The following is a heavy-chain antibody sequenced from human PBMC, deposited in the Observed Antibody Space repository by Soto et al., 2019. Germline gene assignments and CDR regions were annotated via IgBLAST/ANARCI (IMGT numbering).Heavy chain of an antibody. D-gene: IGHD3-9*01. J-gene: IGHJ6*02. V-gene: IGHV1-3*01. Sequence: ASVKVSCKASGYTFTSYAMHWVRQAPGQRLEWMGWINAGNGNTKYSQKFQGRVTITRDTSASTAYMELSSLRSEDTAVYYCGRAHGSNFDWFYYFYGMDVWGQGTTVTVSS. CDR3: GRAHGSNFDWFYYFYGMDV. CDR2: INAGNGNT. CDR1: GYTFTSYA.